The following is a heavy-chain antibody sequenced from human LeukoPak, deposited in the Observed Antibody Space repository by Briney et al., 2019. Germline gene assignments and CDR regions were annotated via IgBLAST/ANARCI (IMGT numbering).Heavy chain of an antibody. CDR2: ISADNGHT. V-gene: IGHV1-18*01. CDR3: ARDRSNLLWFGELYDADNWFDP. Sequence: ASVKVSCKASGYTFTSYGISWVRQAPGQGLEWMGWISADNGHTNYVQKFQGRVTMTTDTSTSTAYMELRSLRSDDTAVYYCARDRSNLLWFGELYDADNWFDPWGQGTLVTVSS. D-gene: IGHD3-10*01. CDR1: GYTFTSYG. J-gene: IGHJ5*02.